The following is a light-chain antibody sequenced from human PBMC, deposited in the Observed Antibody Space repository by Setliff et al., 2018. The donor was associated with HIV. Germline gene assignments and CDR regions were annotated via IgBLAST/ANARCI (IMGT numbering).Light chain of an antibody. CDR3: CSYSGGSTLFV. CDR1: SSDVGDYNY. J-gene: IGLJ1*01. CDR2: EVS. V-gene: IGLV2-14*01. Sequence: QSALTQPASVSGSPGQSITISCTGTSSDVGDYNYVSWYQQHPGKAPKLIISEVSKGPSGISSRFSGSKSGNTASLTISGLQTEDEADYYCCSYSGGSTLFVFGPGTKVTV.